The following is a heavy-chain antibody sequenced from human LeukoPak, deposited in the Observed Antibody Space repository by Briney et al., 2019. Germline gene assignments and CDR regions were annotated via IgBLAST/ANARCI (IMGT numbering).Heavy chain of an antibody. J-gene: IGHJ4*02. CDR3: ARAGRDSSGYWDY. Sequence: GGSLRLSCAASGFTVTTYYMSWVRQAPGKGLEWVSVIYPGRSTSYTDSVKGRFTISRDNSKNTLYLQVNSLRAEDTAIYYCARAGRDSSGYWDYWGQGSLVTVFS. CDR1: GFTVTTYY. V-gene: IGHV3-53*01. D-gene: IGHD3-22*01. CDR2: IYPGRST.